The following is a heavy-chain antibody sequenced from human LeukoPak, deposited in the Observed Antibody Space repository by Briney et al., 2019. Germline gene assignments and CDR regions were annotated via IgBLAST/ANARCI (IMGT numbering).Heavy chain of an antibody. J-gene: IGHJ4*02. CDR2: IYTSGST. D-gene: IGHD1-26*01. CDR3: ARDARVGATPTFDY. Sequence: SETLSLTCTVSGGSISSGSYYWSWIRQPAGKGLEWIGRIYTSGSTNCNPSLKSRVTISVDTSKNQFSLKLSSVTAADTAVYYCARDARVGATPTFDYWGQGTLVTVSS. CDR1: GGSISSGSYY. V-gene: IGHV4-61*02.